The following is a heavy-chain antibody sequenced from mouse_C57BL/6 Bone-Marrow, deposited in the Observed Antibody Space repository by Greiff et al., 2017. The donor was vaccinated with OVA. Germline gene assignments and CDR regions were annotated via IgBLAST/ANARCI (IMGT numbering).Heavy chain of an antibody. J-gene: IGHJ1*03. CDR1: GYTFTSYW. CDR2: IHPNSGST. CDR3: ARYGSSSHWYVDV. V-gene: IGHV1-64*01. Sequence: QVQLQQPGAELVKPGASVKLSCKASGYTFTSYWMHWVKQRPGQGLEWIGMIHPNSGSTNYNEKFKSKATLTVDKSSSTAYMQLSSLTSEDSAVYYCARYGSSSHWYVDVWGTGTTVTVSS. D-gene: IGHD1-1*01.